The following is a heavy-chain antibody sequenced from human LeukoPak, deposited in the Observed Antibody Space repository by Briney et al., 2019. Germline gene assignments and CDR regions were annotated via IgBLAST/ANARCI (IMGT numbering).Heavy chain of an antibody. Sequence: GKSLRLSCAASGFTFNNYGMHWVRQAPGKGLEWVAVISYDGRNIHYPDSEKGRFTISRDISTDTLWLQMDSLRTEDTAVYYCAKGPLRGTAAAIDYWGQGTLVTVSS. CDR3: AKGPLRGTAAAIDY. CDR1: GFTFNNYG. V-gene: IGHV3-30*18. J-gene: IGHJ4*02. D-gene: IGHD2-2*01. CDR2: ISYDGRNI.